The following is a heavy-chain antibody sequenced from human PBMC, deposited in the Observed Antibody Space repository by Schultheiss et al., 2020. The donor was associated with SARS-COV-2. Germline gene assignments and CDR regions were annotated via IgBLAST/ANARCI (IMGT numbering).Heavy chain of an antibody. CDR1: GGSISSYY. J-gene: IGHJ5*02. D-gene: IGHD3-9*01. CDR3: ARVVGYDILTGYYGNYWFDP. Sequence: SETLSLTCTVSGGSISSYYWSWIRQPPGKGLEWIGSIYYSGSTYYNPSLKSRVTISVDTSKNQFSLKLSSVTAADTAVYYCARVVGYDILTGYYGNYWFDPWGQGTLVTVSS. V-gene: IGHV4-59*12. CDR2: IYYSGST.